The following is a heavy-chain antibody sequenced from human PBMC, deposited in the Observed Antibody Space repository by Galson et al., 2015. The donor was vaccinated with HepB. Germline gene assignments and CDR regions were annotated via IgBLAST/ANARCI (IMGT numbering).Heavy chain of an antibody. CDR2: IYWDDDK. V-gene: IGHV2-5*02. CDR1: GFSLSISGVG. Sequence: PALVKPTQTLTLTCTFSGFSLSISGVGVGWIRQPPGKALEWIALIYWDDDKHYNPSLKSRLAITKDTSKNQVVLTMTNMDPVDTATYFCAHLNWNTYHVDYWGQGTLVTVSS. D-gene: IGHD1/OR15-1a*01. CDR3: AHLNWNTYHVDY. J-gene: IGHJ4*02.